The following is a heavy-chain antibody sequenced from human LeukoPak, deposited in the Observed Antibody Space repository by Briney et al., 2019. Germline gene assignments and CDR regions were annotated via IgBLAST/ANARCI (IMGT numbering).Heavy chain of an antibody. Sequence: GGSLTLSCAASGFTFDDYGMSWVPQAPGQGLEWVSDINWNGGRTGYADSVKGRFTISRDNAKNSLYLQMNSLRAEDTALYYCARDFWGSGQGGFDYWGQGTLVTVSS. CDR3: ARDFWGSGQGGFDY. D-gene: IGHD3-10*01. V-gene: IGHV3-20*04. J-gene: IGHJ4*02. CDR2: INWNGGRT. CDR1: GFTFDDYG.